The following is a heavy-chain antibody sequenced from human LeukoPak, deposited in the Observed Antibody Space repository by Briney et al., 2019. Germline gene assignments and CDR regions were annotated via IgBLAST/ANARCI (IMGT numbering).Heavy chain of an antibody. Sequence: ASVKVSCKASGYTFTGYYMHWVRQAPGQGLEWMGWISAYSGNTNYAQKLQGRVTMTTDTSTSTAYMELRSLRSDDTAVYYCARDGGATHSDYWGQGTLVTVSS. CDR2: ISAYSGNT. J-gene: IGHJ4*02. CDR3: ARDGGATHSDY. D-gene: IGHD1-26*01. CDR1: GYTFTGYY. V-gene: IGHV1-18*04.